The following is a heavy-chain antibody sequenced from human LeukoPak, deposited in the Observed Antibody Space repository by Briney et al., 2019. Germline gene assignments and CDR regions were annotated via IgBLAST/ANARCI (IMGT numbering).Heavy chain of an antibody. CDR1: GYTFTSYY. Sequence: ASVKVSCKASGYTFTSYYMHWVRQAPGQRLECMGWINTGNGNTKYSQKFQGRVTITRDTSASTAYMDLSSLRSEDTAVYYCARNTETAIPLPYYFDYWGQGTLVTVSS. D-gene: IGHD2-21*02. CDR2: INTGNGNT. J-gene: IGHJ4*02. CDR3: ARNTETAIPLPYYFDY. V-gene: IGHV1-3*04.